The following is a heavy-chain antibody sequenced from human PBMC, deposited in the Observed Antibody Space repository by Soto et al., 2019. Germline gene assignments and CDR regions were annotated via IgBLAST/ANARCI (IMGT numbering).Heavy chain of an antibody. D-gene: IGHD4-17*01. CDR3: ASGDDYGGNSKDYYYGMDV. CDR1: GGTFSSYA. V-gene: IGHV1-69*13. J-gene: IGHJ6*02. CDR2: IIPIFGTA. Sequence: SVKVSCKASGGTFSSYAISWVRQAPGQGLEWMGGIIPIFGTANYAQKFQGRVTITADESTSTAYMELSSLRSEDTAVYYCASGDDYGGNSKDYYYGMDVWGQGTTVTVSS.